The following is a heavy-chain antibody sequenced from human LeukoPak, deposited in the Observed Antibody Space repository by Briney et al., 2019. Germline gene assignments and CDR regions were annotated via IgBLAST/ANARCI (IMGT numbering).Heavy chain of an antibody. V-gene: IGHV4-34*01. CDR1: GGSFSGYY. D-gene: IGHD4-23*01. CDR2: INHSGST. J-gene: IGHJ4*02. Sequence: SETLSLTCAVYGGSFSGYYWTWIRQPPGKGLEWIGEINHSGSTNYNPSLKSRLTVSVDTSKNQFSLKLSSVTAADTAVYYCARDLTYGGNSPRFDYWGQGTLVTVSS. CDR3: ARDLTYGGNSPRFDY.